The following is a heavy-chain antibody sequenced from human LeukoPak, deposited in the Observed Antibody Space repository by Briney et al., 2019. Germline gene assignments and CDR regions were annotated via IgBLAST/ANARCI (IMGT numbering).Heavy chain of an antibody. V-gene: IGHV3-74*01. CDR3: ARDPNYYGSGSYLNY. J-gene: IGHJ4*02. CDR1: GFTFSSYW. D-gene: IGHD3-10*01. CDR2: INSDGSST. Sequence: GGSLRLSCAASGFTFSSYWMHWVRQAPGKGLVWVSRINSDGSSTSYAGSVKGRFTISRDNAKNTLYLQMNSLRAEDTAVYYCARDPNYYGSGSYLNYWGQGTLVTVSS.